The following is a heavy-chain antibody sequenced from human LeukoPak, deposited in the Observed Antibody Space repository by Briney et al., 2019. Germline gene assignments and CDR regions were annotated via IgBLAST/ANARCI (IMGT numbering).Heavy chain of an antibody. CDR2: IYYSGSA. CDR3: AGGAFYGPYYFVY. J-gene: IGHJ4*02. Sequence: PSETLFLTCTVSGGSISSYYWSWIRQPPGKGLEWIGYIYYSGSANYNPSLKSRVTISVDTSKNQFSLKLSSVTAADTAVYYCAGGAFYGPYYFVYWGQGALVTLSS. CDR1: GGSISSYY. V-gene: IGHV4-59*01. D-gene: IGHD2/OR15-2a*01.